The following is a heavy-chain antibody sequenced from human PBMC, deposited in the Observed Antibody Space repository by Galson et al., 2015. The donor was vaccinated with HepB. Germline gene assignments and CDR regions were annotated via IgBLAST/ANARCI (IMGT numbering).Heavy chain of an antibody. CDR3: AKYEWLRSKPDY. J-gene: IGHJ4*02. Sequence: SLRLSCAASGFTFSSYAMSWVRQAPGKGLEWVSAISGSGGSTYYADSVKGRFTISRDNSKNTLYLQMNSLRAEDTAVYYCAKYEWLRSKPDYWGQGTLVTVSS. D-gene: IGHD5-12*01. V-gene: IGHV3-23*01. CDR2: ISGSGGST. CDR1: GFTFSSYA.